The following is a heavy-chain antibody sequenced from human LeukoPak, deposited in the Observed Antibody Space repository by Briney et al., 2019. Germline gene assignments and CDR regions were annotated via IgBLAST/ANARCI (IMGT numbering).Heavy chain of an antibody. CDR1: GFTFSSYG. D-gene: IGHD3-22*01. V-gene: IGHV3-30*02. CDR3: AKDPTGYYFDSSDYPSGD. CDR2: IQYDGNNK. J-gene: IGHJ4*02. Sequence: GGSLRLSCAASGFTFSSYGIHWVRQAPGKGLEWVAFIQYDGNNKYYADSVRGRFTISRDNSKNTLYLQMNSLRAEDTAVYYCAKDPTGYYFDSSDYPSGDWGQGTLVTVSS.